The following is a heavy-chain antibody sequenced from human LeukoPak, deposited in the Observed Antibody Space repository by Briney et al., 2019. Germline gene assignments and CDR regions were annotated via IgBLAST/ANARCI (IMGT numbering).Heavy chain of an antibody. CDR2: ISGSGGST. V-gene: IGHV3-23*01. Sequence: GGSLRLSCAASGFTFSSYAMSWVRQAPGKGLEWVSAISGSGGSTYYADSVKGRFTISRDNSKNTLYLQMNSLRAEDTAGYYCAKRRGYCSGGSCFPTSYYFDYWGQGTLVTVSS. CDR3: AKRRGYCSGGSCFPTSYYFDY. D-gene: IGHD2-15*01. J-gene: IGHJ4*02. CDR1: GFTFSSYA.